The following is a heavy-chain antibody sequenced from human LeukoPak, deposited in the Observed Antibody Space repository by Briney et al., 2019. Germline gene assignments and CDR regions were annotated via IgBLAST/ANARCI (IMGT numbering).Heavy chain of an antibody. CDR1: GFTFSSYW. V-gene: IGHV3-7*01. J-gene: IGHJ5*02. CDR2: IKQDGSEK. CDR3: ARDADYSNYRNWFDP. Sequence: GGSLRLSCAASGFTFSSYWMRWVRQAPGKGLEWVANIKQDGSEKYYVDSVKGRFTISRDNAKNSLYLQMNSLRAEDTAVYYCARDADYSNYRNWFDPWGQGTLVTVSS. D-gene: IGHD4-11*01.